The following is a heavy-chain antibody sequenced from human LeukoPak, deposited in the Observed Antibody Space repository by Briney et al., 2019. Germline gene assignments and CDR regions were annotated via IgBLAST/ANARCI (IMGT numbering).Heavy chain of an antibody. V-gene: IGHV3-7*01. Sequence: PGGSLRLSCAASGFTFSSYSMNWVRQSPGKGLEWVANIKEDGSDKYYVDSVKGRFTISRDNAKNSLYLQMNSLRAEDTAVYYCARNSGWFRFDYWGQGTLATVSS. J-gene: IGHJ4*02. CDR3: ARNSGWFRFDY. D-gene: IGHD6-19*01. CDR2: IKEDGSDK. CDR1: GFTFSSYS.